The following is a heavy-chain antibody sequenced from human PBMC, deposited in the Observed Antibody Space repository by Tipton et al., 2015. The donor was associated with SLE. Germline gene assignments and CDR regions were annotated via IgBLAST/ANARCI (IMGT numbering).Heavy chain of an antibody. CDR2: IYYSGST. J-gene: IGHJ4*02. CDR1: GGSISSYY. D-gene: IGHD3-22*01. Sequence: TLSLTCTVSGGSISSYYWSWIRQPPGKGLEWIGYIYYSGSTNYNPSLKSRVTISVDTSKNQFSLKLSSVTAADTAVYYCARGGDYYDSCGYYYNYWGQGTLVTVSS. CDR3: ARGGDYYDSCGYYYNY. V-gene: IGHV4-59*01.